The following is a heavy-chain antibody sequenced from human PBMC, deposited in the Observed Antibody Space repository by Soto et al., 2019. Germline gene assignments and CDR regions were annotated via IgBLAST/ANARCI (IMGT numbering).Heavy chain of an antibody. D-gene: IGHD3-16*02. J-gene: IGHJ5*02. Sequence: ASVKVSCKAYGYYFTNYYIHWVRQAPGQGLEWMGIVNPSGGSTSYAQKFQGRVTTTRDTSTSTAYMELQSLVSDDTAVYYCARDNYDYIWGTYLPNWFDPWGQGTLVTVSS. CDR1: GYYFTNYY. CDR2: VNPSGGST. V-gene: IGHV1-46*01. CDR3: ARDNYDYIWGTYLPNWFDP.